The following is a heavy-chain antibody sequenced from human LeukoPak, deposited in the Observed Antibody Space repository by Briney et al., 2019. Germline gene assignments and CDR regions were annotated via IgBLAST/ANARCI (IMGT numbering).Heavy chain of an antibody. CDR1: GYSISRGYS. D-gene: IGHD1-1*01. Sequence: SETLSLTCTVSGYSISRGYSWGWIRQPPGKGLEWIGNIYHSGSTNYSPSLKSRVTISVDTSKNQFSLKLSSVTAADTAVYYCARNRGMYYYYYMDVWGKGTTVTVSS. V-gene: IGHV4-38-2*02. J-gene: IGHJ6*03. CDR2: IYHSGST. CDR3: ARNRGMYYYYYMDV.